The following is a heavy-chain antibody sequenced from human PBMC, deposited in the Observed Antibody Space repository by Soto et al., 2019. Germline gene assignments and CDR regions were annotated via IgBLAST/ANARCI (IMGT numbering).Heavy chain of an antibody. CDR3: ARERLTARGTIVVVTALFDY. D-gene: IGHD2-21*02. V-gene: IGHV1-69*01. CDR2: IIPIFGTA. J-gene: IGHJ4*02. Sequence: QVQLVQSGAEVKKPGSSVKVSCKASGGTFSSYAISWVRQAPGQGLEWMGGIIPIFGTANYAQKFQGRVTITADESTSTAYMVLSSLRSEDTAVYCCARERLTARGTIVVVTALFDYWGQGTLVTVSS. CDR1: GGTFSSYA.